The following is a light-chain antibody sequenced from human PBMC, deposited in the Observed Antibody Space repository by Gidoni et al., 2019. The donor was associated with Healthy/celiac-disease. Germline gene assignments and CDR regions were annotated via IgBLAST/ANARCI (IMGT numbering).Light chain of an antibody. CDR3: QQWHT. CDR1: QDISNY. Sequence: DIQMTQSPSSLSASVGDRVTITCQASQDISNYLNWYQQKPGKAPKLLIYDASNLETGVPSRFSGSGSGTDFTFTISSLQPEDIATYYCQQWHTFGPGTKVDIK. V-gene: IGKV1-33*01. CDR2: DAS. J-gene: IGKJ3*01.